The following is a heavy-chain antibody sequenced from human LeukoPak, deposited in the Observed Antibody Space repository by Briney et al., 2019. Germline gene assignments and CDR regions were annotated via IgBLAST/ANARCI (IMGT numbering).Heavy chain of an antibody. J-gene: IGHJ4*02. Sequence: GGSLRLSCAASGFTLSPYWIHWVRQAPGRGLVWVSRNPDGSRRGYADSVKGRFTISRDNAKNSLYLQMNSLRAEDTALYYCAMGSGYSGYDGYFDYWGQGTLVTVSS. D-gene: IGHD5-12*01. CDR2: NPDGSRR. CDR3: AMGSGYSGYDGYFDY. CDR1: GFTLSPYW. V-gene: IGHV3-74*01.